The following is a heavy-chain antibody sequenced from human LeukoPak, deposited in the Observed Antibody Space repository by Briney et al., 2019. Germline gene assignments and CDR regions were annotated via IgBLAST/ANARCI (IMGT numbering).Heavy chain of an antibody. CDR1: GGSISNYY. J-gene: IGHJ5*02. CDR3: ARGEPYYYDSSGYYRPLNWFDP. Sequence: PSETLSLTCTVSGGSISNYYWSWIRQPPGKGLEWIGYIYYSGSTNYNPSLKSRVTISVDTSKNQFSLKLSSVTAADTAVYYCARGEPYYYDSSGYYRPLNWFDPWGQGTLVTVSS. D-gene: IGHD3-22*01. V-gene: IGHV4-59*12. CDR2: IYYSGST.